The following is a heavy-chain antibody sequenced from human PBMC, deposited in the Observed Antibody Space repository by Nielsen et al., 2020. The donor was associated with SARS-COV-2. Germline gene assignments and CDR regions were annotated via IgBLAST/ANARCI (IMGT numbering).Heavy chain of an antibody. CDR2: IQHSGTT. CDR1: GGSFTNFY. CDR3: ARDRDGYPLGY. J-gene: IGHJ4*02. D-gene: IGHD5-24*01. V-gene: IGHV4-34*01. Sequence: SETLSLTCAVYGGSFTNFYCSWVRQPPEKGLEWIGEIQHSGTTSYNPSLKSRVTISVDMSKNQFSLKLSSVTAADTAVYYCARDRDGYPLGYWGQGTLVTVSS.